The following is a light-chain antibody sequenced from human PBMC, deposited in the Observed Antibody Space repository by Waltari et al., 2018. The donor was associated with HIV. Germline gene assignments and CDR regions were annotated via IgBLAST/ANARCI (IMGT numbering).Light chain of an antibody. CDR2: RSN. CDR1: SSNIGTNY. CDR3: AAWDDSLSGPV. V-gene: IGLV1-47*01. Sequence: QSVLTQPASASGTPGQTVTFSCSGTSSNIGTNYVYWYQHLPGTAPKVLIYRSNQRPSGVPDRFSGSKSGTSASLAISGLRSEDEADYYCAAWDDSLSGPVFGGGTKVTVL. J-gene: IGLJ3*02.